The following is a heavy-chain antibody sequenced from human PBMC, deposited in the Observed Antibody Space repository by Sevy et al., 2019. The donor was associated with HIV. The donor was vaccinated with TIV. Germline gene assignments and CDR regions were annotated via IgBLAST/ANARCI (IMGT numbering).Heavy chain of an antibody. V-gene: IGHV1-46*01. D-gene: IGHD6-19*01. CDR3: ARGALIAVAGPSAFDI. CDR1: GYTFTSYY. CDR2: FNPSGGST. Sequence: VSVKVSCKASGYTFTSYYMHWVRQAPGQGLEWMGIFNPSGGSTSYAQKFQGRVTMTRETSTSTVYMELSSLRSEDTAVYYCARGALIAVAGPSAFDIWGQGTMVTVSS. J-gene: IGHJ3*02.